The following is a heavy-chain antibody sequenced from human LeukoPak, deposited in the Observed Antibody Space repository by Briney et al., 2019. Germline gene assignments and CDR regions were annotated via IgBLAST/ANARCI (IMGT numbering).Heavy chain of an antibody. D-gene: IGHD5-18*01. CDR3: AREVYSYALDALDL. V-gene: IGHV3-30*04. CDR2: ISMDGIQE. CDR1: GFRFNNYA. J-gene: IGHJ3*01. Sequence: PGGSLRLSCAASGFRFNNYAIHWVRQPPGTGLEWVAVISMDGIQEYYADSVKVRFSISRDNSKNTLYLQMNSLRSEDTAVYYCAREVYSYALDALDLWGQGKMVTVSS.